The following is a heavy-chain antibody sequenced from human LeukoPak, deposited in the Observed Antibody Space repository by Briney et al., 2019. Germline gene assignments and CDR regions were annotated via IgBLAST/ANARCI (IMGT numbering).Heavy chain of an antibody. Sequence: ASVKVSCKASGYTFTSYGISWVRQAPGQGLEWMGWISAYNGNTNYAQKLQGRVTMTTDTSTSTAYMELRSLRSDDTAVYYCVRGATAARWLHDFLSGYSEYYFDYWGQGTLVTVSS. CDR1: GYTFTSYG. CDR3: VRGATAARWLHDFLSGYSEYYFDY. V-gene: IGHV1-18*01. D-gene: IGHD3-3*01. CDR2: ISAYNGNT. J-gene: IGHJ4*02.